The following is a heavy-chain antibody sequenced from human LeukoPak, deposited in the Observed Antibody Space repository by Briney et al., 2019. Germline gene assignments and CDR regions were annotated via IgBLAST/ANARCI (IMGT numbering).Heavy chain of an antibody. CDR1: GGTFSSYA. Sequence: GASVKVSYKASGGTFSSYAISWVRQAPGQGLEWMGGIIPIFGTANYAQKFQGRVTITTDESTSTAYMELSSLRSEDTAVYYCAREGGHTQGAFDIWGQGTMVTVSS. CDR3: AREGGHTQGAFDI. J-gene: IGHJ3*02. CDR2: IIPIFGTA. V-gene: IGHV1-69*05.